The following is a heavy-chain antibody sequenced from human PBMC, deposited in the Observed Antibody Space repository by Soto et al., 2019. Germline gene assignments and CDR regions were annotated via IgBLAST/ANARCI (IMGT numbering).Heavy chain of an antibody. J-gene: IGHJ5*02. CDR2: IYYSGST. CDR3: ARIQFEYSSSNWFDP. D-gene: IGHD6-6*01. Sequence: SETLSLTCTVSGGSISSYYWSWIRQPPGKGLEWIGYIYYSGSTNYNPSLKSRVTISVDTSKNQFSLKLSSVTAADTAVYYCARIQFEYSSSNWFDPWGQGTLVTVSS. CDR1: GGSISSYY. V-gene: IGHV4-59*01.